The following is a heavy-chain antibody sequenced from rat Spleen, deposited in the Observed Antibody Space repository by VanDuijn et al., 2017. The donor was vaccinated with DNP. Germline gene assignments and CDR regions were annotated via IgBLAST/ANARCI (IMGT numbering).Heavy chain of an antibody. D-gene: IGHD1-3*01. V-gene: IGHV2-15*01. CDR2: IWNGGST. J-gene: IGHJ2*01. Sequence: QVQLKESGPGLVQPSRTLSLTCTVSGFSLTSYGVSWVRQPPGKGLEWIAAIWNGGSTDYNSALKSRLSISRDTSKSQVLLKMNRLPTEDTAIYFCSRLGSLNYDSYDYWGQGVMVTGSS. CDR1: GFSLTSYG. CDR3: SRLGSLNYDSYDY.